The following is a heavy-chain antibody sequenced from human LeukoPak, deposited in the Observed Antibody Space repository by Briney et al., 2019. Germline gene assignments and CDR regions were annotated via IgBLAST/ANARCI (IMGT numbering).Heavy chain of an antibody. CDR1: GGSFSGYY. V-gene: IGHV4-34*01. D-gene: IGHD3-10*01. Sequence: SETLSLTRAVYGGSFSGYYWSWIRQPPGKGLEWIGEINHSGSTNYNPSLKSRVTISVDTSKNQFSLKLSSVTAADTAVYYCARGRRYYYGSRSYHWFDPWGQGTLVTVSS. J-gene: IGHJ5*02. CDR2: INHSGST. CDR3: ARGRRYYYGSRSYHWFDP.